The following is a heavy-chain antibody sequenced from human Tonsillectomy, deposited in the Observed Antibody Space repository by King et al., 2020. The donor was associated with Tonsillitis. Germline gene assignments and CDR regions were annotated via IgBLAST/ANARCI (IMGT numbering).Heavy chain of an antibody. CDR3: AREDYGDFYFDY. CDR1: GFTFSIYA. J-gene: IGHJ4*02. V-gene: IGHV3-30*04. CDR2: IAYDGSNI. D-gene: IGHD4-17*01. Sequence: VQLVESGGGVVQPGRSLRLSCAASGFTFSIYAMHWVRQAPGKGLEWVAVIAYDGSNIYYADSVKGRFTISRDNSKNTLYLQMDSLRVEDTAVYYCAREDYGDFYFDYWGQGTLVTVSS.